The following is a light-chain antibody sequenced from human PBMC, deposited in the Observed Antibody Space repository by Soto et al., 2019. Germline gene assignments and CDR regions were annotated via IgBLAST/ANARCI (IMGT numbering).Light chain of an antibody. J-gene: IGLJ1*01. Sequence: QSVLAQPASVSGSPGQSITISCTGTSSDVGGYNYVSWYQQHPGKAPKLMIYDVSSRPSGVSNRFSGSKSGSTASLTISGLQAEDEADYYCSSYTSSTTEVFGTGTKVTVL. CDR2: DVS. CDR3: SSYTSSTTEV. CDR1: SSDVGGYNY. V-gene: IGLV2-14*01.